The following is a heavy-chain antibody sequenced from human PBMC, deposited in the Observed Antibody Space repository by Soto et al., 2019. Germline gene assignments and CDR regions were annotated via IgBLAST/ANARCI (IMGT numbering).Heavy chain of an antibody. Sequence: PXESLKISFKGSGYSFTSYWIGWVRQMPGKGLEWMGIIYPGDSYTRYSPSFQGQVTISADKSISTAYLQWSSLKASDTAMYYCASEYYDSSANAFDIWGQGTMVTVSS. CDR1: GYSFTSYW. CDR3: ASEYYDSSANAFDI. CDR2: IYPGDSYT. J-gene: IGHJ3*02. V-gene: IGHV5-51*01. D-gene: IGHD3-22*01.